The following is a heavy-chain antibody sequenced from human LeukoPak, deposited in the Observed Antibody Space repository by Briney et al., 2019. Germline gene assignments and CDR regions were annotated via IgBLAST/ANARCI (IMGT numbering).Heavy chain of an antibody. CDR1: GFTFDDYA. CDR3: AKDTDYGDYGGWFDP. CDR2: ISWNSGSI. V-gene: IGHV3-9*01. D-gene: IGHD4-17*01. J-gene: IGHJ5*02. Sequence: GRSLRLSCAASGFTFDDYAMHWVRQAPGKGLEWVSGISWNSGSIVYADSVKSRFTISRDNAKNSLYLQMNSLRAEDTALYYCAKDTDYGDYGGWFDPWGQGTLVTVSS.